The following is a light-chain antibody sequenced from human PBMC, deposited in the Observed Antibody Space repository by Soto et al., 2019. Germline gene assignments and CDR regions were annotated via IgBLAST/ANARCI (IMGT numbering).Light chain of an antibody. J-gene: IGLJ1*01. CDR1: SSDVGGYNY. CDR2: EVN. CDR3: SSYAGSSNV. V-gene: IGLV2-8*01. Sequence: QSALPQPPSASGSPGQSVAISCTGTSSDVGGYNYVSWYQQHPGKAPKLMIYEVNKRPSGVPDRFSGSKSGNTASLTVYGLQAENEADYYCSSYAGSSNVFGTGTKVTVL.